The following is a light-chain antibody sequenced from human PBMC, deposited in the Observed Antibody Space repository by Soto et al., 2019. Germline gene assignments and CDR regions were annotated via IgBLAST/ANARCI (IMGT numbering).Light chain of an antibody. CDR2: TAS. Sequence: DIQMTQSPSSLSASVADRVTITCRASQSISSYLNWYQQKPGKAPNLLIYTASSLQSGVPSRFSGNGSGTDFTLTISSLQPEDFATYYCQQTYSTPQTFGGGTKVEI. J-gene: IGKJ4*01. V-gene: IGKV1-39*01. CDR1: QSISSY. CDR3: QQTYSTPQT.